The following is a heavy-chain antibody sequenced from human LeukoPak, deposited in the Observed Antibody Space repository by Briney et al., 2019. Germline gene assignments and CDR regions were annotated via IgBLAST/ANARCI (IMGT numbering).Heavy chain of an antibody. J-gene: IGHJ4*02. V-gene: IGHV3-48*04. CDR3: ATMGGSWYDGSFDY. CDR2: ISSTSTSI. D-gene: IGHD6-13*01. CDR1: GFTFSTYS. Sequence: SGGSLRLSCAASGFTFSTYSMNWVRQAPGKGLEWVSFISSTSTSIYYADSVKGRFTVSRDNAKNSLYLQMNSLRAEDTAVYYCATMGGSWYDGSFDYWGQGTLVTVSS.